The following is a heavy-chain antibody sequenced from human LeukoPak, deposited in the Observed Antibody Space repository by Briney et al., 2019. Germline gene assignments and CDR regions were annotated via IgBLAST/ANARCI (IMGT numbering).Heavy chain of an antibody. D-gene: IGHD3-10*02. Sequence: PGGSLRLSCAAPGFTFGTYWMTWVRQAPGKGLEWVATMNQDGSEKYYVDSVKGRFTISRDNVKNSLYLQMNSLRVEDTAVYYCASPRFGYWGQGTLVTVSS. CDR2: MNQDGSEK. J-gene: IGHJ4*02. CDR3: ASPRFGY. CDR1: GFTFGTYW. V-gene: IGHV3-7*01.